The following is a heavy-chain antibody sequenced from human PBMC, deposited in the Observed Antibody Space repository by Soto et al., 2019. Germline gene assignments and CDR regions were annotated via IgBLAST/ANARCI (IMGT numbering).Heavy chain of an antibody. V-gene: IGHV1-2*04. Sequence: QVQLVQSGAEVKKPGASVKVSCKASGYTFTGYYMHWVRQAPGQGLEWMGWINPNSGGTNYAQKFQGWVTMTRDTSISTAYMELSRLRSDDTAVYYCASVGCSGGSCSRDYYYGMDVWGQGTTVTVSS. CDR2: INPNSGGT. J-gene: IGHJ6*02. D-gene: IGHD2-15*01. CDR1: GYTFTGYY. CDR3: ASVGCSGGSCSRDYYYGMDV.